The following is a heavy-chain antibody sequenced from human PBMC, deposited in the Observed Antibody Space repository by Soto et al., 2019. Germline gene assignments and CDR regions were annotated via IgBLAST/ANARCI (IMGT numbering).Heavy chain of an antibody. D-gene: IGHD6-19*01. CDR2: IYYSGST. CDR3: ARHVAGYSSGLDY. J-gene: IGHJ4*02. CDR1: GGSISSSSYY. Sequence: QLQLQESGPGLVKPSETLSLTCTVSGGSISSSSYYWGWIRQPPGKGLEWIGSIYYSGSTYYNPSLKTRVTIPVDTSKNQSPLKLSSVTAADTAVYYCARHVAGYSSGLDYWGQGTLVTVSS. V-gene: IGHV4-39*01.